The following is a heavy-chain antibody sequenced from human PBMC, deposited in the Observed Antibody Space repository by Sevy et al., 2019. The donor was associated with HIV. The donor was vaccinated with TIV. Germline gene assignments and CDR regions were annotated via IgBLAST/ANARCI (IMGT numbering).Heavy chain of an antibody. D-gene: IGHD3-16*02. J-gene: IGHJ4*02. CDR2: IKQDGSEK. CDR1: EFTFSSYW. V-gene: IGHV3-7*01. Sequence: GGSLRLSCAASEFTFSSYWMSWVRQAPGKGLEWVANIKQDGSEKYYVDSVKGRFTISRDNAKNSLYLQMNSLRAEDTAVYYCARLRLGELSLLDYWGQGTLVTVSS. CDR3: ARLRLGELSLLDY.